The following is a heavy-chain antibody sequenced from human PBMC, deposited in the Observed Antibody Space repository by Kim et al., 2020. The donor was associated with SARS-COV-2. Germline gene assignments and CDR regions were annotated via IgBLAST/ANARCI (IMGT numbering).Heavy chain of an antibody. CDR3: ARSHDFWSGYDPQIHYYYMDV. J-gene: IGHJ6*03. CDR2: IYYSGST. CDR1: GGSISSYY. V-gene: IGHV4-59*08. D-gene: IGHD3-3*01. Sequence: SETLSLTCTVSGGSISSYYWSWIRQPPGKGLEWIGYIYYSGSTNYNPSLKSRVTISVDTSKNQFSLKLSSVTAADTAVYYCARSHDFWSGYDPQIHYYYMDVWGKGTTVTVSS.